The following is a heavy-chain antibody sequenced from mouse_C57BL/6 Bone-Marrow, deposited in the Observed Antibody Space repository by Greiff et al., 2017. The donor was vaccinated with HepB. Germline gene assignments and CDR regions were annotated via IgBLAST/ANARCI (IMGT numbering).Heavy chain of an antibody. CDR2: ISDGGSYT. V-gene: IGHV5-4*01. D-gene: IGHD2-3*01. CDR1: GFTFSSYA. CDR3: ARDPGWLLLSMDY. Sequence: EVMLVESGGGLVKPGGSLKLSCAASGFTFSSYAMSWVRQTPEKRLEWVATISDGGSYTYYPDNVKGRFNISRDNAKNNLYLQMSHLKSEDTAMYYCARDPGWLLLSMDYWGQGTSVTVSS. J-gene: IGHJ4*01.